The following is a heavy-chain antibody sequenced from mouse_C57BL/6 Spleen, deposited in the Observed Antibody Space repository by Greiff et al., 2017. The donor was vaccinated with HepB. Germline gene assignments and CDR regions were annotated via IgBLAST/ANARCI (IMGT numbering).Heavy chain of an antibody. V-gene: IGHV1-54*01. CDR3: ARPLYSNYVDYAMDY. D-gene: IGHD2-5*01. CDR2: INPGSGGT. CDR1: GYAFTNYL. Sequence: VQLQQSGAELVRPGTSVKVSCKASGYAFTNYLIEWVKQRPGQGLEWIGVINPGSGGTNYNEKFKGKATLTADKSSSTAYMQLSSLTSEDSAVSFCARPLYSNYVDYAMDYWGQGTSVTVSS. J-gene: IGHJ4*01.